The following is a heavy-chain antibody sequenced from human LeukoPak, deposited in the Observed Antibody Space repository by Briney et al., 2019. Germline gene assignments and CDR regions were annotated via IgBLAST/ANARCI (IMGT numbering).Heavy chain of an antibody. Sequence: ASVKVSCKASGYTFTGYYMHWVRQAPGQGLEWMGWINPNSGGTNYAQKFQGRVTMTRDTSISTAYMELSRLRSDDTAVYYCARDMLDCSSTSCPHDAFDIWGQGTMVTVSP. CDR2: INPNSGGT. CDR3: ARDMLDCSSTSCPHDAFDI. D-gene: IGHD2-2*01. V-gene: IGHV1-2*02. J-gene: IGHJ3*02. CDR1: GYTFTGYY.